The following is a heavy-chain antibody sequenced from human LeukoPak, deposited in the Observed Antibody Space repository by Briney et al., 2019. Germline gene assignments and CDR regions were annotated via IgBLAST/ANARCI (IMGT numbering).Heavy chain of an antibody. CDR3: ASSDDYGDSNLDY. J-gene: IGHJ4*02. D-gene: IGHD4-17*01. CDR1: GYTFTGYY. V-gene: IGHV1-2*02. Sequence: GASVKVSCKASGYTFTGYYMHWVRQAPGQGLEWMGWINPNSGGTNYAQKLQGRVTLTKDTSTSTAYMELRSLRSDDTAVYYCASSDDYGDSNLDYWGQGTLVTVSS. CDR2: INPNSGGT.